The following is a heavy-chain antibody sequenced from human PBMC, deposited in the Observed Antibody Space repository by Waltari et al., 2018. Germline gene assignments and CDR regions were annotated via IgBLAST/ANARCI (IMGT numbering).Heavy chain of an antibody. CDR3: AKDQYTSSRRGFDS. CDR2: ISGSAGST. CDR1: GFNLSRYA. J-gene: IGHJ4*02. V-gene: IGHV3-23*01. D-gene: IGHD3-10*01. Sequence: EVQLSESGGGLVQLGGSLRLSCAASGFNLSRYARRWVRQAPGKGMEWVSTISGSAGSTYYADSVKGRFTISRDISKNTLFLQMNSLRAEDTALYSCAKDQYTSSRRGFDSWGQGTLVTVSS.